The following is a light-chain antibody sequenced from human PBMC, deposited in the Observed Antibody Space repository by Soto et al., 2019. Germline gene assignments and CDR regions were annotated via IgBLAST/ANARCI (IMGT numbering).Light chain of an antibody. V-gene: IGLV1-40*01. CDR3: QSYDSSLSGSEV. Sequence: QSVRTQPPSVSVAPGQRVTISCTGSSSNIGAGHDVHWYQQLPGTAPKLLIYGNGNRPSGVPERFSGSKSGTSASLAITGLQAEDEADYYCQSYDSSLSGSEVFGTGTKVT. J-gene: IGLJ1*01. CDR1: SSNIGAGHD. CDR2: GNG.